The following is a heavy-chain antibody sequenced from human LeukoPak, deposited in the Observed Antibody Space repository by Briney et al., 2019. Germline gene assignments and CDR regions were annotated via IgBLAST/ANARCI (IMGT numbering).Heavy chain of an antibody. CDR2: INHSGST. J-gene: IGHJ5*02. V-gene: IGHV4-34*01. CDR3: ARGIGVSNWFDP. D-gene: IGHD3-16*01. Sequence: SETLSLTCAVYGGSFSGYYWSWIRQPPGRGLEWIGEINHSGSTNYNPSLKSRVTISIDTSKNQISLKLSSVSAADTAVYYCARGIGVSNWFDPWGQGTQVTVSS. CDR1: GGSFSGYY.